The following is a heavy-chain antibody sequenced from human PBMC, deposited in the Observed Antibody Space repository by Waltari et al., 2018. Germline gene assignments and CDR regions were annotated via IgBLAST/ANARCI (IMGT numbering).Heavy chain of an antibody. V-gene: IGHV1-69*12. Sequence: QVQLVQSGAEGKKPGSSVKVSCQASGGTFSSYAISWVRKAPGQGLEWMGGIIPIFGTANYAQKFQGRVTITADESTSTAYMELSSLRSEDTAVYYCARDAYSNSVVYWGQGTLVTVSS. CDR2: IIPIFGTA. D-gene: IGHD4-4*01. CDR3: ARDAYSNSVVY. CDR1: GGTFSSYA. J-gene: IGHJ4*02.